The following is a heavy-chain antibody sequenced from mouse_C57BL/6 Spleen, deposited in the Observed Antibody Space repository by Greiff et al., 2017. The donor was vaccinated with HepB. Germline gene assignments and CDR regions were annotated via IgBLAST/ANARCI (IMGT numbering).Heavy chain of an antibody. D-gene: IGHD2-3*01. V-gene: IGHV1-39*01. CDR3: AREGLLHYYAMDY. J-gene: IGHJ4*01. CDR1: GYSFTDYN. Sequence: VQLKESGPELVKPGASVKISCKASGYSFTDYNMNWVKQSNGKSLEWIGVINPNYGTTSYNQKFKGKATLTVDQSSSTAYTQLNSLTSEDSAVYYCAREGLLHYYAMDYWGQGTSVTVSS. CDR2: INPNYGTT.